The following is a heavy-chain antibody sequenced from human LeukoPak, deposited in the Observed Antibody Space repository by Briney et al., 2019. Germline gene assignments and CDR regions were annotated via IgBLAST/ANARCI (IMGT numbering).Heavy chain of an antibody. V-gene: IGHV3-23*01. D-gene: IGHD2-2*01. CDR3: AKIPKGGYFDY. CDR1: GFTFNNYA. Sequence: GGSLRLSCAASGFTFNNYAMNWVRQAPGKGLEWVSHISPSGDSTYYADSVKGRFIISRDSSKNTLSLQMNSLRAEDTAVYYCAKIPKGGYFDYWGQGTLVTVSS. J-gene: IGHJ4*02. CDR2: ISPSGDST.